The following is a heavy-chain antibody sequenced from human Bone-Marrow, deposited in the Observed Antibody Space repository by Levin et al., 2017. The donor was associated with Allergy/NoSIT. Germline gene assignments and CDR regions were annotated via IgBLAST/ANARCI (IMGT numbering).Heavy chain of an antibody. CDR1: GFTFGSYA. CDR2: ISGSGGST. D-gene: IGHD2-2*02. Sequence: GESLKISCAASGFTFGSYAMSWVRQAPGKGLEWVSAISGSGGSTFYADSVKGRFTISRDTSKDTLYLHMNSLRAEDTALYYCAKYGNCNTNCYRTLDWWGQGTLVTVSS. J-gene: IGHJ4*02. CDR3: AKYGNCNTNCYRTLDW. V-gene: IGHV3-23*01.